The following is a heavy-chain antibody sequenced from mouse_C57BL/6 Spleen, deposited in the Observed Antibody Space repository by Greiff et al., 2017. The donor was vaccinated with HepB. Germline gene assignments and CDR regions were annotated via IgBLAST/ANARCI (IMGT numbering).Heavy chain of an antibody. V-gene: IGHV1-52*01. CDR1: GYTFTSYW. CDR2: IDPSDSET. D-gene: IGHD3-2*02. CDR3: AREGDSSGSGAMDY. Sequence: QVQLQQPGAELVRPGSSVKLSCKASGYTFTSYWMHWVKQRPIQGLEWIGNIDPSDSETHYNQKFKDKATLTVDKSSSTAYMQLSSLTSEDSAVYYCAREGDSSGSGAMDYWGQGTSVTVSS. J-gene: IGHJ4*01.